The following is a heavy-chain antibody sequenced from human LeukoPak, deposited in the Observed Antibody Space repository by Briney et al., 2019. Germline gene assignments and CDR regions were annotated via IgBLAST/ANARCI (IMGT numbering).Heavy chain of an antibody. V-gene: IGHV3-23*01. D-gene: IGHD2-2*01. J-gene: IGHJ4*02. CDR2: ISNSGGST. Sequence: GRSLRLSCAASGFTFSSYGMHWVRQAPGQRLEWVSLISNSGGSTNYADSVKGRFTISRDNSKNTLYLQMNSQRAEDTAVYYCAKDSCTSAICYAFDYWGQGTLVTVSS. CDR3: AKDSCTSAICYAFDY. CDR1: GFTFSSYG.